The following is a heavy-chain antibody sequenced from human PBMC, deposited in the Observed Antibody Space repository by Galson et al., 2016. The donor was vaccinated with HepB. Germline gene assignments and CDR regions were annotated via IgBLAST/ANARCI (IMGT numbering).Heavy chain of an antibody. J-gene: IGHJ4*02. CDR3: VTGPFYY. Sequence: SLRLSCAASGFSFTTAWMNWVRQAPGKGLEWVSRIRRNSDGGTRDYAAPVRARFVISRDESNNTLYLEMHGLTAEDTAVYSGVTGPFYYWGQGSLVGVS. CDR1: GFSFTTAW. V-gene: IGHV3-15*01. CDR2: IRRNSDGGTR.